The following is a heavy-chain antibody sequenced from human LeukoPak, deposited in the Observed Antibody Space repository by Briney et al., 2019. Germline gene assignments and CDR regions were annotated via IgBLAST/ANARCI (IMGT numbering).Heavy chain of an antibody. CDR3: ARQYCSGGTCYSDY. CDR2: IYPGDSDT. CDR1: GYSFTSYW. Sequence: GESLKISCKGSGYSFTSYWIVWVRPVPGKGLEWMGIIYPGDSDTRYSPSFQGQVTISADKSISTAYLQWSSLKASDTAMYYCARQYCSGGTCYSDYWGQGTLVTVSS. J-gene: IGHJ4*02. V-gene: IGHV5-51*01. D-gene: IGHD2-15*01.